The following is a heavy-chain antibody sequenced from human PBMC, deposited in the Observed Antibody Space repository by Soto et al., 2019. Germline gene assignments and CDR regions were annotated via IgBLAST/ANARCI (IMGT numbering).Heavy chain of an antibody. J-gene: IGHJ4*02. CDR3: ARDYGSGMDC. V-gene: IGHV3-33*01. CDR1: GLTFSSYG. CDR2: IWYDGSNQ. Sequence: PGGSLRLSCAASGLTFSSYGMHWVRQAPGKGLEWVAIIWYDGSNQYYVDSVKGRFTISRDNSKNTLYLQMNSLRAEDTAVYYCARDYGSGMDCWGQGTLVTVSS. D-gene: IGHD3-10*01.